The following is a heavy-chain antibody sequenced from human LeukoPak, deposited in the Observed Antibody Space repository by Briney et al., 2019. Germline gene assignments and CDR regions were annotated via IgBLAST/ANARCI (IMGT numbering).Heavy chain of an antibody. CDR3: AGDSSNYYDSTGYYYDYYYMDI. CDR1: GFTFDDYA. D-gene: IGHD3-22*01. J-gene: IGHJ6*03. CDR2: ISWNSGSI. V-gene: IGHV3-9*01. Sequence: PGGSLRLSCAASGFTFDDYAMHWVRQAPGKGLEWVSGISWNSGSIGYADSVRGRFTISRDNAKNSLYLQMNSLRGEDTAVYYCAGDSSNYYDSTGYYYDYYYMDIWGKGTTVTVSS.